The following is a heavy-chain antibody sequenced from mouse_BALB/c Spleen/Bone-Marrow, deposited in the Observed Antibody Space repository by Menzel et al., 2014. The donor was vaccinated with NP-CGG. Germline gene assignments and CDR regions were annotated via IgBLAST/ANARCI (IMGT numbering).Heavy chain of an antibody. Sequence: QVHVKQSGAELVMPGASVKMSCKASGYTFTDYWMHWVKQRPGQGLEWIGAIDTSDSYTSYNQKFKGKATLTVDESSSTAYMQLSSLTSEDSAVYYCAREGYGYQYFDYWGQGTTLTVSS. CDR2: IDTSDSYT. D-gene: IGHD2-2*01. V-gene: IGHV1-69*01. J-gene: IGHJ2*01. CDR3: AREGYGYQYFDY. CDR1: GYTFTDYW.